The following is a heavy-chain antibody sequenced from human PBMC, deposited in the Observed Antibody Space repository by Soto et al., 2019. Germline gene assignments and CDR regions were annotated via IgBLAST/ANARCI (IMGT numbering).Heavy chain of an antibody. J-gene: IGHJ4*02. Sequence: ASVKVSCKASGYTFTSYGISWVRQAPGQGLEWMGWISAYNGNTNYAQKHQGRVTMTTDTSTSTAYMELRSLRSDDTAVYYCARFRTDIVLVPAAPWGQGTLVTVSS. V-gene: IGHV1-18*01. CDR3: ARFRTDIVLVPAAP. CDR2: ISAYNGNT. CDR1: GYTFTSYG. D-gene: IGHD2-2*01.